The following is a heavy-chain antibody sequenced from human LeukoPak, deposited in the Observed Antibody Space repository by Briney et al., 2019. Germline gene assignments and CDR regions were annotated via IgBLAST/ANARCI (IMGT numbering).Heavy chain of an antibody. CDR2: IIPIFGTA. V-gene: IGHV1-69*05. Sequence: ASVKVSCKASGGTFSSYAISWVRQAPGQGLEWMGRIIPIFGTANYAQKFQGRVTITTDVSTSTAYMELSSLRSEDTAVYYCARGSSSSSEPFDYWGQGTLVTVSS. CDR3: ARGSSSSSEPFDY. D-gene: IGHD6-6*01. CDR1: GGTFSSYA. J-gene: IGHJ4*02.